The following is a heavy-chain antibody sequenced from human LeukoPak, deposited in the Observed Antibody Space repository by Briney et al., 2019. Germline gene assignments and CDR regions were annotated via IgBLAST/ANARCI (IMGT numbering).Heavy chain of an antibody. CDR1: GFTFSSYP. D-gene: IGHD2-2*01. V-gene: IGHV3-23*01. J-gene: IGHJ4*02. Sequence: GGSLRLSCAASGFTFSSYPMSWVRQAPAKGLEWVSAISGSGGSTYYGDSVKGRFTISRDNSKNTLYLQMNSLRAEDTAVYYCAKGYQPCVYYFDYWGQGTLVTVSS. CDR3: AKGYQPCVYYFDY. CDR2: ISGSGGST.